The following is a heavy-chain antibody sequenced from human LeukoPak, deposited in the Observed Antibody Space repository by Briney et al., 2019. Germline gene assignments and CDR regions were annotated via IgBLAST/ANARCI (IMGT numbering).Heavy chain of an antibody. J-gene: IGHJ4*02. CDR3: ARALPRSSSWYTGFDY. D-gene: IGHD2-2*01. CDR2: IYTSGRT. V-gene: IGHV4-4*07. Sequence: SETLSLTCTVSGGSISSYYWSWIRQPAGKGLEWIGRIYTSGRTNYNPSLKSRVTVSVDTPKNQFSLKLSSVTAADTATYYCARALPRSSSWYTGFDYWGQGTLVTVSS. CDR1: GGSISSYY.